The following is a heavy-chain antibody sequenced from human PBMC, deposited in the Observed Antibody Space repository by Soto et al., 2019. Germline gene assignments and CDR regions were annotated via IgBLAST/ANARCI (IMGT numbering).Heavy chain of an antibody. V-gene: IGHV1-69*06. CDR2: TGSGTGPG. J-gene: IGHJ4*02. CDR3: ARRDSGGFYRFFDS. CDR1: GGSLSTNP. D-gene: IGHD2-15*01. Sequence: SVKVSCKASGGSLSTNPISWVRQAPGQGLEWMGGTGSGTGPGNHAQKFQGRLTVTADKSTSTVYMELTNLSSEDTAVYYCARRDSGGFYRFFDSWGQGTLVTVSS.